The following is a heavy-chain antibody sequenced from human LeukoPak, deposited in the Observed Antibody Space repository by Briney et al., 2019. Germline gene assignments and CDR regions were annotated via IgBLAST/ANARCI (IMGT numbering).Heavy chain of an antibody. CDR1: GFTVSSNP. CDR2: IFSGGST. CDR3: ARGGLPANRYFFDH. V-gene: IGHV3-66*01. Sequence: SGGSLRLSCVASGFTVSSNPMSWVRQAPGKGLEWVSIIFSGGSTYYADSVKGRFAISRDNSKNTVYLQMNSLRAEDTAVYYCARGGLPANRYFFDHWGQGTLVTVSS. J-gene: IGHJ4*02. D-gene: IGHD1-14*01.